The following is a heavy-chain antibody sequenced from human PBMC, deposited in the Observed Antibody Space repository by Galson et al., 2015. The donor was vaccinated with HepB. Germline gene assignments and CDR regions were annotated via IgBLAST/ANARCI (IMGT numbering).Heavy chain of an antibody. Sequence: SLRLSCAASGFTFSSYSMNWVRQAPGKGLEWVSSISSSSSYIYYADSVKGRFTISRDNAKNSLYLQMNSLRAEDTAVYYCARDAGYCGGDCRYYFDYWGQGTLVTVSS. CDR3: ARDAGYCGGDCRYYFDY. CDR2: ISSSSSYI. D-gene: IGHD2-21*02. V-gene: IGHV3-21*01. J-gene: IGHJ4*02. CDR1: GFTFSSYS.